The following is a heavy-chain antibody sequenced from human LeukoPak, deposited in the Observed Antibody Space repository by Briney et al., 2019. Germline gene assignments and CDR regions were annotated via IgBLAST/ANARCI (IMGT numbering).Heavy chain of an antibody. Sequence: GGSLRLSCAASGFTFSSYAMSWVRQAPGKGLEWVSAISGSGGSTYYADSVKGWFTISRDNSKNTLYLQMNSLRAEDTAVYYCAKVDGPLRGGDYWGQGTLVTVSS. V-gene: IGHV3-23*01. CDR1: GFTFSSYA. CDR3: AKVDGPLRGGDY. D-gene: IGHD3-10*01. J-gene: IGHJ4*02. CDR2: ISGSGGST.